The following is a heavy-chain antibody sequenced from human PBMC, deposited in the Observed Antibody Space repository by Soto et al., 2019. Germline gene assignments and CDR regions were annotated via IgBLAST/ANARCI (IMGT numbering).Heavy chain of an antibody. CDR1: GFTFSSYA. V-gene: IGHV3-30*04. J-gene: IGHJ4*02. CDR3: ARDHLEANWVHFDY. CDR2: ISYDGSNK. Sequence: GGSLRLSCAASGFTFSSYAMHWVRQAPGKGLEWVAVISYDGSNKYYADSVKGRFTISRDNSKNTLYLQMNSLRAEDTAVYYCARDHLEANWVHFDYWGQGTLVTVSS. D-gene: IGHD7-27*01.